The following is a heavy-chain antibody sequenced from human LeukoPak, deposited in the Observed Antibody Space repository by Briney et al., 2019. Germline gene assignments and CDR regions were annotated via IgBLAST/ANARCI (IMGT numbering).Heavy chain of an antibody. CDR2: ISAYNGNT. Sequence: GASVKVSCKASGYTFTSYGISWVRQAPGQGLEWMGWISAYNGNTNYAQKLQGRVTMTTDTSTSTAYMELRSLRSDDTAVYYCARERRPDIAGYSYGSWASDWYFDLWGRGTLVTVSS. J-gene: IGHJ2*01. CDR1: GYTFTSYG. V-gene: IGHV1-18*04. CDR3: ARERRPDIAGYSYGSWASDWYFDL. D-gene: IGHD5-18*01.